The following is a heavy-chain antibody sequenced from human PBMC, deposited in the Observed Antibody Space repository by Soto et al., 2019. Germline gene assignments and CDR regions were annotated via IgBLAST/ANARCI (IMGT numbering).Heavy chain of an antibody. D-gene: IGHD4-17*01. Sequence: EVPLVESGGGLVQPGGSLRLSCAASGFTVSSNYMSWVRQAPGKGLEWVSVIYSGGSTYYADSVKGRFTISRDNSKNTLYLQMNSLRAEDTAVYYCAREGGDPTLGNWFDPWGQGTLVTVSS. CDR2: IYSGGST. CDR3: AREGGDPTLGNWFDP. J-gene: IGHJ5*02. V-gene: IGHV3-66*01. CDR1: GFTVSSNY.